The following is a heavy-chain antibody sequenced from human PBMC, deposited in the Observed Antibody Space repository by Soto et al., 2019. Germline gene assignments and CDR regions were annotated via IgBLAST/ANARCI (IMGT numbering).Heavy chain of an antibody. V-gene: IGHV4-59*01. CDR3: ARVRGYYDSTGYLYYFDY. D-gene: IGHD3-22*01. CDR2: IHDSGST. CDR1: GGSINGFY. Sequence: PAETLSVTCSVFGGSINGFYWSWIRQPPGKGLEWIAYIHDSGSTKYNSSVKSRVTISVDKSKNQFSLDLSSVTAADTAVYYCARVRGYYDSTGYLYYFDYWGQGALVSVSS. J-gene: IGHJ4*02.